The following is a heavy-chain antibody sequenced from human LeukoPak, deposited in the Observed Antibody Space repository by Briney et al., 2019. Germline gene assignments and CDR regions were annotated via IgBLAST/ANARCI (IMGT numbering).Heavy chain of an antibody. Sequence: GASVKVSCKASGYTFTSYGISWVRQAPGQGLEWMGWISAYNGNTNYAQKLQGRVTMTTDTSTSTAYMELRSLRSDDTAVYYCARDNYDILTGYYPAQGLDYWGQGTLVTVSS. CDR3: ARDNYDILTGYYPAQGLDY. D-gene: IGHD3-9*01. J-gene: IGHJ4*02. CDR1: GYTFTSYG. V-gene: IGHV1-18*01. CDR2: ISAYNGNT.